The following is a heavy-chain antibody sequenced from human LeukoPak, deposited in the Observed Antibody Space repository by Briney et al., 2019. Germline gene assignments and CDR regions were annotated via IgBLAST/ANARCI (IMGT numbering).Heavy chain of an antibody. CDR1: GYTFYSYV. CDR2: ISGYNGKT. D-gene: IGHD3-3*01. V-gene: IGHV1-18*01. J-gene: IGHJ6*03. Sequence: ASVKVSCKASGYTFYSYVLTWVRQAPGQGLEWMGWISGYNGKTKYAQKIQGRVTMTTDTSTSTAYMELRSLRSDDTAVYYCARGVGHDFWSGDQAYMDVWGKGTTVTVSS. CDR3: ARGVGHDFWSGDQAYMDV.